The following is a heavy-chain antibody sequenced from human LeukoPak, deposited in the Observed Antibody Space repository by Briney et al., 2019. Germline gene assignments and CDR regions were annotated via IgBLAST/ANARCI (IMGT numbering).Heavy chain of an antibody. V-gene: IGHV4-39*01. CDR3: ARQELEWLSSTN. D-gene: IGHD3-3*01. Sequence: PSETLSLTCTVSGGSISSSSYYWGWIRQPPGKGLEWIGSIYYSGSTYYNPSLKSRVTISVDTSKNQFSLKLSSVTAADTAVYYCARQELEWLSSTNWGQGTMVTVSS. J-gene: IGHJ3*01. CDR1: GGSISSSSYY. CDR2: IYYSGST.